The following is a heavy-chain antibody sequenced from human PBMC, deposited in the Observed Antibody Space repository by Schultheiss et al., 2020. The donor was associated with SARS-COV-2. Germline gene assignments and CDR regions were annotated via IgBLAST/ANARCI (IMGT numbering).Heavy chain of an antibody. D-gene: IGHD3-22*01. V-gene: IGHV3-48*03. CDR2: ISSSGSTI. CDR3: AREGYYYYDSSGYRPFDY. CDR1: GFTFSSYE. J-gene: IGHJ4*02. Sequence: GGSLRLSCAASGFTFSSYEMNWVRQAPGKGLEWVSYISSSGSTIYYADSVKGRFTISRDNAKNSLYLQMNSLRAEDTAVYYCAREGYYYYDSSGYRPFDYWGQGTLVTVSS.